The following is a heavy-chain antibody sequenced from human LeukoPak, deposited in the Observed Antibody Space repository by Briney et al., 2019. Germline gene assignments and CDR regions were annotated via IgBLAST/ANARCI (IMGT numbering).Heavy chain of an antibody. J-gene: IGHJ6*03. V-gene: IGHV3-66*01. D-gene: IGHD3-16*01. CDR3: AKGLKTGVGPYMGYHYYMDV. Sequence: PGGSLRLSCAASGFSVSSNYMSWVRQAPGKGLEWVSVLYSDGSAYYADSVKGRFTISRDNSYNTVSLQMNGLRDEDTGVYYCAKGLKTGVGPYMGYHYYMDVWGKGATVTVSS. CDR2: LYSDGSA. CDR1: GFSVSSNY.